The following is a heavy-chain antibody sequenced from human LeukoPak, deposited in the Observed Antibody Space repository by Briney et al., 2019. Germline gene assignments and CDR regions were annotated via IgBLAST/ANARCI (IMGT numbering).Heavy chain of an antibody. CDR1: GFTFSNYA. J-gene: IGHJ4*02. Sequence: PGGSLRLSCAVSGFTFSNYAVSWVRQAPGKGLEWVSGISGPGGSTYYADSVKGRFTISRDNSKNTLYLQMNILRAEDTAVYYCAKDRTTVAGIFDYWGQGTLVTVSS. V-gene: IGHV3-23*01. CDR3: AKDRTTVAGIFDY. CDR2: ISGPGGST. D-gene: IGHD6-13*01.